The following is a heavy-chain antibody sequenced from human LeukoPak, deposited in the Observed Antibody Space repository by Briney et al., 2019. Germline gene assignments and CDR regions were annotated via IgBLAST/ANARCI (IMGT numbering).Heavy chain of an antibody. Sequence: ASVKVSCKASGYSFSIYGITWARQAPGRGLEYLGWISASDGTTSYAQKVQDRVTMTTDTSTSTAYLELRSLRSEDTAVYYCARCGAAVTTHFSHWGQGTLVTVSS. D-gene: IGHD4-17*01. CDR1: GYSFSIYG. J-gene: IGHJ4*02. CDR2: ISASDGTT. V-gene: IGHV1-18*01. CDR3: ARCGAAVTTHFSH.